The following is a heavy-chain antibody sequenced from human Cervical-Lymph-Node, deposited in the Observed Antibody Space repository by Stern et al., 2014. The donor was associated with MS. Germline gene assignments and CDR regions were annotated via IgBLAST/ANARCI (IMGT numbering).Heavy chain of an antibody. CDR1: GYTFTSYG. Sequence: VQLVESGAEVKKPGASVKVSCKASGYTFTSYGISWVRQAPGPGLERMGWSSAYNANTNYAQKLQGRFTMTTDTYTSTAYMELRSLRSDDTAVYYCARGLLGSENAFDIWGQGTMVTVSS. V-gene: IGHV1-18*01. D-gene: IGHD2-15*01. CDR3: ARGLLGSENAFDI. J-gene: IGHJ3*02. CDR2: SSAYNANT.